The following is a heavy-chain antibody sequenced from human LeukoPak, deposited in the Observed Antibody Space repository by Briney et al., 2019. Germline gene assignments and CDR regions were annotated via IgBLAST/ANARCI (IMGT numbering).Heavy chain of an antibody. CDR1: GFTFSSYV. V-gene: IGHV3-23*01. D-gene: IGHD2-15*01. CDR3: AKRAVGAAYYFDY. CDR2: ISSSGDST. J-gene: IGHJ4*02. Sequence: PGGSLRLSYAASGFTFSSYVMSWVRQAPGKGLEWVSDISSSGDSTHYADSVKGRFTISRDNSKNTLFLQMNSLRAEDTAVYYCAKRAVGAAYYFDYWGQGTLVTVSS.